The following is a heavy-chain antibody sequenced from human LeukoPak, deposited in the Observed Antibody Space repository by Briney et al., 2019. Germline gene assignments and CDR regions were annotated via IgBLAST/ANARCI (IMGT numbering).Heavy chain of an antibody. CDR3: ARGGGYKGLYFDY. D-gene: IGHD5-24*01. V-gene: IGHV1-69*05. CDR2: IIPIFGTA. CDR1: GVTFSSYA. J-gene: IGHJ4*02. Sequence: ASVKVSCKASGVTFSSYAISWVRQAPGQGLEWMGGIIPIFGTANYAQKFQGRVTITTDESTSTAYMELSSLRSEDTAVYYCARGGGYKGLYFDYWGQGTLVTVSS.